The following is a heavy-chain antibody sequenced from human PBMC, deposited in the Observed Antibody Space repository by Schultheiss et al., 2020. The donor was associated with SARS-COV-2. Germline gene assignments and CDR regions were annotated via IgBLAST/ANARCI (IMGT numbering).Heavy chain of an antibody. J-gene: IGHJ6*02. CDR2: MNPNSGNT. Sequence: ASVKVSCKASGGTFSSYAISWVRQAPGQGLEWMGWMNPNSGNTGYAQKFQGRVTITRDTSASTVYMELSSLRSEDTAVYYCARVGYSSSSPDSYYYYGMDVWGQGTTVTVSS. CDR3: ARVGYSSSSPDSYYYYGMDV. CDR1: GGTFSSYA. V-gene: IGHV1-8*03. D-gene: IGHD6-6*01.